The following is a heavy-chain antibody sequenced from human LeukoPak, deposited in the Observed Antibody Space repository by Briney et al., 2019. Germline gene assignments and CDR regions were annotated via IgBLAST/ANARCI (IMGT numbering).Heavy chain of an antibody. CDR3: ARTEYSYGDDY. CDR2: INHSGST. J-gene: IGHJ4*02. CDR1: GGSLSGYY. V-gene: IGHV4-34*01. D-gene: IGHD5-18*01. Sequence: PSETLSLTCAVYGGSLSGYYWSWIRQPPGKGLEWIGEINHSGSTNYNPSLKSRVTISVDTSKNQFSLKLSSVTAADTAVYYCARTEYSYGDDYWGQGTLVTVSS.